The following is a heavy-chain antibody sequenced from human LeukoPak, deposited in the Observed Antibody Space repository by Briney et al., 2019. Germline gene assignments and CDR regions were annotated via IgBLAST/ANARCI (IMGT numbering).Heavy chain of an antibody. CDR3: ASSYGESSGYIPWAF. J-gene: IGHJ3*01. Sequence: PSQTLSLTCTVSGGSISSNSYYWSWIRQPAGKGLEWIGRIYTSGSTNYNPSLKSRVTISIDTSKNQFSLKLSSVTAADTAVYYCASSYGESSGYIPWAFWGQGTMVTVSS. CDR2: IYTSGST. CDR1: GGSISSNSYY. D-gene: IGHD3-22*01. V-gene: IGHV4-61*02.